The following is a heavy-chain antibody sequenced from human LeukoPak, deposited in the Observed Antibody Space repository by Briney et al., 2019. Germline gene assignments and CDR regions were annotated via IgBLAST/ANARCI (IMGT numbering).Heavy chain of an antibody. V-gene: IGHV1-69*06. CDR2: IIPTFGTA. CDR3: AREGGAGGPGDMVRADYGMDV. CDR1: GGTFSGYA. Sequence: ASVKVTCKASGGTFSGYAISWVRQAPGQGLEWMGGIIPTFGTANYAQKFQGRVTITADKSTSTAYMELSSLRSEDTAVYYCAREGGAGGPGDMVRADYGMDVWGQGTTVTVSS. D-gene: IGHD3-10*01. J-gene: IGHJ6*02.